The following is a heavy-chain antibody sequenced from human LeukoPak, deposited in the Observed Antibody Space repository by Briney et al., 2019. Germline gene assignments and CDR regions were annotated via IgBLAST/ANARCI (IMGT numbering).Heavy chain of an antibody. J-gene: IGHJ5*02. D-gene: IGHD3-3*01. CDR2: IYYSGST. CDR1: GGSISSYY. CDR3: ARHNPITIFGVVIISWFDP. V-gene: IGHV4-59*01. Sequence: PSETLSLTCTVSGGSISSYYWSWIRQPPGKGLELIGYIYYSGSTNYNPSLKSRVTISVDTSKNQFSLKLSSVTAADTAVYYCARHNPITIFGVVIISWFDPWGQGTLVTVSS.